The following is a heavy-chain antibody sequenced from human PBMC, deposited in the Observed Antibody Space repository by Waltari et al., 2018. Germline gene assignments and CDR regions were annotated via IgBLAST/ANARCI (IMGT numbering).Heavy chain of an antibody. CDR3: ARGTCGGDCSKGRYYYYYMDV. CDR1: GGSISSYY. V-gene: IGHV4-4*07. J-gene: IGHJ6*03. CDR2: IYTSGST. D-gene: IGHD2-21*01. Sequence: QVQLQESGPGLVKPSETLSLTCTVSGGSISSYYWSWIRQPAGKGLGWIGRIYTSGSTNYNPSLKSRVTMSVDTSKNQFSLKLSSVTAADTAVYYCARGTCGGDCSKGRYYYYYMDVWGKGTTVTISS.